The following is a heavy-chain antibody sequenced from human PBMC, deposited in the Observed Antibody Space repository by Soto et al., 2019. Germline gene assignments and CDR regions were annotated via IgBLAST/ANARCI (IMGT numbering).Heavy chain of an antibody. V-gene: IGHV3-48*02. CDR2: ISVSSSNI. CDR1: GFSFSSYA. Sequence: EVQLVESGGGLVQPGGSLRLSCAASGFSFSSYAMNWVRQAPGKGLEWLSYISVSSSNIYYADSVKGRFTISRDNAKNSLYLQMNSLRDEDTAVYYCANLFGSSWHVDYWGQGTLVTVSS. CDR3: ANLFGSSWHVDY. J-gene: IGHJ4*02. D-gene: IGHD6-13*01.